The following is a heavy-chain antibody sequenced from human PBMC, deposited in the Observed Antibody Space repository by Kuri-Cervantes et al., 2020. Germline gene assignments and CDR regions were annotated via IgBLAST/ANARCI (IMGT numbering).Heavy chain of an antibody. CDR2: ISAYNGNT. V-gene: IGHV1-18*01. CDR1: GYTFTSYG. J-gene: IGHJ6*02. CDR3: ARGRYDFWSGYWDYYYYCGMDV. Sequence: ASVKVSCKASGYTFTSYGISWVRQAPGQGLEWMGWISAYNGNTNYAQKLQGRVTMTRNTSISTAYMELSSLRSEDTAVYYCARGRYDFWSGYWDYYYYCGMDVWGQGTTVTVSS. D-gene: IGHD3-3*01.